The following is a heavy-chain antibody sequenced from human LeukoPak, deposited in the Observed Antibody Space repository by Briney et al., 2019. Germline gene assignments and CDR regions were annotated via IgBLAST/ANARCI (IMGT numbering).Heavy chain of an antibody. V-gene: IGHV3-48*03. Sequence: PGESLRLSCASSGFTFSSYEMNWVRQAPGKGLEWVSYISSSGSTIYYADSVKGRFTISRDNAKNSLYLQMNSLRAEDTAVYYCARQPYSSGWYFDYWGQGTLVTVSS. CDR3: ARQPYSSGWYFDY. D-gene: IGHD6-19*01. J-gene: IGHJ4*02. CDR2: ISSSGSTI. CDR1: GFTFSSYE.